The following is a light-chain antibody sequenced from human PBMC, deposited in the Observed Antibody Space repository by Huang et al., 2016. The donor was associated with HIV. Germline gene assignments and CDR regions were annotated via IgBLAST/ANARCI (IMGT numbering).Light chain of an antibody. CDR3: QQYDDWPPVT. CDR1: QSLSTN. Sequence: EVVMTQSPATLSVSPGERATLFCRASQSLSTNLAWYQQKPGQPPRLLIHGASTRATGVPARFSGSGSGTDFTLTISSLQPEDFAVYYCQQYDDWPPVTFGPGTKVDFK. J-gene: IGKJ3*01. CDR2: GAS. V-gene: IGKV3-15*01.